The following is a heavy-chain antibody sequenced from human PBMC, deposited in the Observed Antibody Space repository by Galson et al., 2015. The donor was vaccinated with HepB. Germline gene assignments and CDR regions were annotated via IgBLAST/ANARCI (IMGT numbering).Heavy chain of an antibody. V-gene: IGHV3-33*01. CDR3: ARGRGGNYQLLFDLDY. CDR1: GFTFSSYG. CDR2: IWYDGSNK. J-gene: IGHJ4*02. Sequence: SLRLSCAASGFTFSSYGMHWVRQAPGKGLEWVAIIWYDGSNKYYADSVKGRFTISRDNSKNTLYLQMSGLRVEDTAVYYCARGRGGNYQLLFDLDYWGQGTLVTVSS. D-gene: IGHD2-2*01.